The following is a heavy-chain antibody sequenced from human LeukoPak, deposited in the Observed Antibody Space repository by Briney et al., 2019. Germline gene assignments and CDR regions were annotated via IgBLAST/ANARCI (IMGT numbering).Heavy chain of an antibody. Sequence: SETLSLTCAVSGGSISSGGHSWSWIRQPPGKGLEWIGYIYHSGSTYYNPSLKSRVTISVDRSKNQFSLKLSSVTAADTAVYYCARAASFFDYWGQGTLVTVSS. CDR3: ARAASFFDY. J-gene: IGHJ4*02. V-gene: IGHV4-30-2*01. CDR1: GGSISSGGHS. CDR2: IYHSGST.